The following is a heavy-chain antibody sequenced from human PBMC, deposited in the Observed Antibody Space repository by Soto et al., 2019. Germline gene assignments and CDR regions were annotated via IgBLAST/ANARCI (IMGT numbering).Heavy chain of an antibody. V-gene: IGHV4-31*03. CDR3: ARVLSPTGQVIIDY. CDR2: IYYSGST. D-gene: IGHD3-22*01. Sequence: KTSETLSLTCTVSGGSISSGGYYWSWIRQHPGKGLEWIGYIYYSGSTYYNPSLKSRVTISVDTSKNQFSLKLSSVTAADTAVYYCARVLSPTGQVIIDYWGQGTLVTVSS. J-gene: IGHJ4*02. CDR1: GGSISSGGYY.